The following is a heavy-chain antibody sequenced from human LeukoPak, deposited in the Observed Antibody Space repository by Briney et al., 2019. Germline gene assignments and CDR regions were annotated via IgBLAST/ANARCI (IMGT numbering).Heavy chain of an antibody. CDR3: ARDCRPPSRRCFDY. CDR2: ISSSSSTI. J-gene: IGHJ4*02. CDR1: GFTFSSYS. V-gene: IGHV3-48*01. Sequence: GGSLRLSCAASGFTFSSYSMNWVRQAPGKGLEWVSYISSSSSTIYYADSVKGRFTISRDNAKNSLYLQMNRLRAEDTAVYYCARDCRPPSRRCFDYWGQGTLVTVSS.